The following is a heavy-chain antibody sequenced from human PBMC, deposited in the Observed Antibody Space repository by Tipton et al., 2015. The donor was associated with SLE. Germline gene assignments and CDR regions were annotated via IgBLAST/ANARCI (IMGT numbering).Heavy chain of an antibody. J-gene: IGHJ5*02. Sequence: TLSLTRTVSGGPISRGSYYWSWIRQPAGKGLEWIGRIYTSGSTNYNPSLKSRVTISVDTSKNQFSLKLSSVTAADTAGYYCARDDFWSVREWFDPWGQGTLVTVSS. CDR3: ARDDFWSVREWFDP. V-gene: IGHV4-61*02. CDR2: IYTSGST. D-gene: IGHD3-3*01. CDR1: GGPISRGSYY.